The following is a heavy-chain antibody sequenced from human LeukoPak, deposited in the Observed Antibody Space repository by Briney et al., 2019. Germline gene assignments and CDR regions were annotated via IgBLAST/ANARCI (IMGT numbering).Heavy chain of an antibody. D-gene: IGHD3-3*01. Sequence: SETLSLTXAVSGYSISSGYYWGWIRKPPGKGLEWIGSIYHSGSTYYNPSLKSRVTISVDTSKNQFSLKLSSVTAADTAVYYCARHPVFLEWLANWFDPWGQGTLVTVSS. V-gene: IGHV4-38-2*01. CDR2: IYHSGST. CDR1: GYSISSGYY. J-gene: IGHJ5*02. CDR3: ARHPVFLEWLANWFDP.